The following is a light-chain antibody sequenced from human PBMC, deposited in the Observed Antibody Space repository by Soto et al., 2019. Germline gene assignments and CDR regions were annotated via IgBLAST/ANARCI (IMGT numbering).Light chain of an antibody. J-gene: IGLJ3*02. Sequence: QSVLTQSSSASASLGSSVKLTCTLSSGHSGSIIACHQQQPGKAPRYLMKLERSGSYNKGSGDPDRFSGSSSGADRYLTISNLQFEDEADYYCETWDTNTRVFGGGTKVTVL. CDR1: SGHSGSI. CDR2: LERSGSY. CDR3: ETWDTNTRV. V-gene: IGLV4-60*02.